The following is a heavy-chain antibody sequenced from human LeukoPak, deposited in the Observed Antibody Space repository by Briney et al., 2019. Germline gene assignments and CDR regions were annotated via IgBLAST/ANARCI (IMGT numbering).Heavy chain of an antibody. CDR1: GGSFSGYY. D-gene: IGHD6-13*01. CDR2: INHSGST. CDR3: AISVSGIAAAGGFDP. J-gene: IGHJ5*02. Sequence: SETLSLTCAVCGGSFSGYYWSWIRQPPGKGLEWIGEINHSGSTNYNPSLKSRVTISVDTSKNQFSLKLSSVTAADTAVYYCAISVSGIAAAGGFDPWGQGTLVTVSS. V-gene: IGHV4-34*01.